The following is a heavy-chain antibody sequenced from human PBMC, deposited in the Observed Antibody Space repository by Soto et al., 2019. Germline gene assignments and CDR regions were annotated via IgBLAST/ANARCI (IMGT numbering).Heavy chain of an antibody. CDR3: ARVGGSNYYYYGMDV. D-gene: IGHD2-15*01. Sequence: PSETLSLTCAAYGGSFSGYYWSWIRQPPGKGLEWIGEINHSGSTNYNPSLKSRVTISVDTSKNQFSLKLSSVTAADTAVYYCARVGGSNYYYYGMDVWGQGTTVTVSS. CDR2: INHSGST. CDR1: GGSFSGYY. J-gene: IGHJ6*02. V-gene: IGHV4-34*01.